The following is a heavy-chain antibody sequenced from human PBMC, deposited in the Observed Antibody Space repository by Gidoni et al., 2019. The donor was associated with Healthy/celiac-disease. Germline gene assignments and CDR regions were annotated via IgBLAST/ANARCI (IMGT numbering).Heavy chain of an antibody. D-gene: IGHD6-19*01. CDR2: IKSKTDGGTT. Sequence: EVQLVESGGGLVKPGGSLRLSCAASGFPFSNAWMGWVRQAPGKGLEWVGRIKSKTDGGTTDYAAPVKGRFTISRDDSKNTLYLQMNSLKTEDTAVYYCTTDLTVAGFDYWGQGTLVTVSS. V-gene: IGHV3-15*01. CDR1: GFPFSNAW. CDR3: TTDLTVAGFDY. J-gene: IGHJ4*02.